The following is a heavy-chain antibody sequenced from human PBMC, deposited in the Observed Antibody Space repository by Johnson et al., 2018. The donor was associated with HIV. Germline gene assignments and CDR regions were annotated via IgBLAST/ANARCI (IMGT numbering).Heavy chain of an antibody. D-gene: IGHD4-23*01. V-gene: IGHV3-66*01. CDR3: ARGYGGTAFSPYLAFDI. Sequence: VQLVESGGGLVQPRRSLRLSCAASGFTVSSNYMSWVRQAPGKGLEWVSVIYSGGSTYYADSVKGRFTISRDNSKNTLYLQMGSLRAEDMAVYYCARGYGGTAFSPYLAFDIWGQGTMVTVSS. CDR2: IYSGGST. J-gene: IGHJ3*02. CDR1: GFTVSSNY.